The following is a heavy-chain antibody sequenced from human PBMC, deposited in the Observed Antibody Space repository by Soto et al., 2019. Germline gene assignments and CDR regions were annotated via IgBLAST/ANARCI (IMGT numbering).Heavy chain of an antibody. V-gene: IGHV3-23*01. CDR3: ARDHIVATNDYYYYYMDV. Sequence: PGGSLRLSCAASGFTFSDFAMTWVRQAPGQGLEWVSTISGNTVAVYYADAVKGRFSISRDNSKNSLYLQMNSLRVEDTALYYCARDHIVATNDYYYYYMDVWGKGTTVTVSS. CDR1: GFTFSDFA. CDR2: ISGNTVAV. D-gene: IGHD5-12*01. J-gene: IGHJ6*03.